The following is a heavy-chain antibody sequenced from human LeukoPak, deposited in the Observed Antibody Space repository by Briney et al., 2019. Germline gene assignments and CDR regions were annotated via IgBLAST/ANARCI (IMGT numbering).Heavy chain of an antibody. Sequence: SVKVSCKASGGTFSSYAISWVRQAPGQGLEWMGGIIPIFGTANYAQKFQGRVTITADESTSTAYMELSSLRVEDTALYYCVRLGSTSPGNWYKLFDQWGQGTLVTVSS. D-gene: IGHD2-2*01. V-gene: IGHV1-69*13. CDR3: VRLGSTSPGNWYKLFDQ. CDR2: IIPIFGTA. CDR1: GGTFSSYA. J-gene: IGHJ4*02.